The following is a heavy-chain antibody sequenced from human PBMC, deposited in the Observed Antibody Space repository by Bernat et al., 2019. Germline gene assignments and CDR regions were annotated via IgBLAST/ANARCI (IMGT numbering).Heavy chain of an antibody. Sequence: QVQLVQSGAEVKKPGASVKVSCKASGYTFTSYYIHWVRQAPGQGLEWMGIINPNSGGTNYAQSFQGRVTMTRDTSISTAYMELSRLRSDDTAVYYCARGLTGADYLGQGTLVTVSS. D-gene: IGHD7-27*01. CDR2: INPNSGGT. CDR3: ARGLTGADY. V-gene: IGHV1-2*02. J-gene: IGHJ4*02. CDR1: GYTFTSYY.